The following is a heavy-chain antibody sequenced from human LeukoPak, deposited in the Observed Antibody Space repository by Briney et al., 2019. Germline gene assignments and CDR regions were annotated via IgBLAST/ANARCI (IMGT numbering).Heavy chain of an antibody. CDR2: ISYDGSNK. CDR1: GFTFSSYG. Sequence: GGSLRLSCAASGFTFSSYGMHWVRQAPGKGLEWVAVISYDGSNKYYADSVKGRFTISRDNSKNTLYLQMNSLRAEDTAVYYCARHGSITTVRGRLRYYYMDVWGKGTTVTISS. V-gene: IGHV3-30*03. J-gene: IGHJ6*03. CDR3: ARHGSITTVRGRLRYYYMDV. D-gene: IGHD3-10*01.